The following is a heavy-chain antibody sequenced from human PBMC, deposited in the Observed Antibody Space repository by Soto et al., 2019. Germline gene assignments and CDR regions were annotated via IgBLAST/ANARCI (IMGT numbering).Heavy chain of an antibody. Sequence: ASVKVSFKASGGTFSSYAISWLRQAPGQGLEWMGGIIPIFGTANYAQKFQGRVTITADESTSTAYMELSSLRSEDTAVYYCARVARGGMDVWGQGTTVTVSS. CDR1: GGTFSSYA. CDR3: ARVARGGMDV. J-gene: IGHJ6*02. V-gene: IGHV1-69*13. CDR2: IIPIFGTA. D-gene: IGHD6-6*01.